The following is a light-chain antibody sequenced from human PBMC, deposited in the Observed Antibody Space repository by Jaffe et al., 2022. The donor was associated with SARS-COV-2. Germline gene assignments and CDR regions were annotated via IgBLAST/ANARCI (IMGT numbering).Light chain of an antibody. CDR2: QNT. Sequence: SYELTQPPSVSVSPRQTASIACSGDKLGDKYTCWYQQKPGQSPVLVIYQNTKRPSGIPERFSGSNSGNTATLTISGTQAMDEADYFCQAWDSITAGWVFGGGTKLTVL. V-gene: IGLV3-1*01. CDR3: QAWDSITAGWV. CDR1: KLGDKY. J-gene: IGLJ3*02.